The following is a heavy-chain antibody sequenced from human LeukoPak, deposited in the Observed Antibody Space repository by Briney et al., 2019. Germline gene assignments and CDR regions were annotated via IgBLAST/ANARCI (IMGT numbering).Heavy chain of an antibody. CDR2: ISYDGRDK. CDR3: ARGLSEFDY. J-gene: IGHJ4*02. CDR1: GFTFSSYA. Sequence: GGSLRLSCAASGFTFSSYAMHWVRQAPGKGLEWVAVISYDGRDKYYADSVKGRFTISRDNAKNSLYLQMNSLRAEDTAVYYCARGLSEFDYWGQGTLVTVSS. V-gene: IGHV3-30*04.